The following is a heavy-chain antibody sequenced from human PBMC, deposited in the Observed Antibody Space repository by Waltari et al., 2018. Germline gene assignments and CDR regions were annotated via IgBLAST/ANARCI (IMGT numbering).Heavy chain of an antibody. CDR3: AKKLGVSSWYYFDY. J-gene: IGHJ4*02. V-gene: IGHV3-23*01. Sequence: EVQLLESGGDLVQPGGSLRLSCAASGFTFSNYAMTWVRQAPGKGLEWVVVIGGGGSTTYYADSVKGRFTISRDNSKNTLYLQMNRLRVEDTAVYYCAKKLGVSSWYYFDYWGQGTLVTVSS. CDR1: GFTFSNYA. D-gene: IGHD1-26*01. CDR2: IGGGGSTT.